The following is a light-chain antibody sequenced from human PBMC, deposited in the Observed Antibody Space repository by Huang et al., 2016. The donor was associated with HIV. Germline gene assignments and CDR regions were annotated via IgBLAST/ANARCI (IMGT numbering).Light chain of an antibody. CDR1: QSLLHSSGYNY. J-gene: IGKJ1*01. V-gene: IGKV2-28*01. Sequence: DIVLTQSPLSLPVTPGEPASISCRSSQSLLHSSGYNYLDWYLQKPVQSPHLLIYLGSNRASGVPDRFSGSGSGTDFTLKISRVEAEDVGVYYCMQALQTPWTFGPGTKVEIK. CDR3: MQALQTPWT. CDR2: LGS.